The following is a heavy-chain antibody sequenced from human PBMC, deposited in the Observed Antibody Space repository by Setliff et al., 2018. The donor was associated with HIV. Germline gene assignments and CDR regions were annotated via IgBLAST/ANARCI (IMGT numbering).Heavy chain of an antibody. V-gene: IGHV1-69*13. D-gene: IGHD1-26*01. CDR1: GDTFSNYP. CDR2: IIPALGTA. CDR3: ARDAGYSGSAWDS. J-gene: IGHJ4*02. Sequence: ASVKVSCKASGDTFSNYPISWLRQAPGQGPEWMGGIIPALGTANYAQKFQGRVTFTADESTDTAFMELSSLRSEDTAVYYCARDAGYSGSAWDSWGQGTLVTVSS.